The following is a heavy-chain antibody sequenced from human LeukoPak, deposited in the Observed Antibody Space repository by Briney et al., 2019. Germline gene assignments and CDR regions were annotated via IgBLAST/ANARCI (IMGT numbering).Heavy chain of an antibody. CDR3: ARKSVTTSDWYFDL. V-gene: IGHV4-34*01. CDR2: INHSGST. D-gene: IGHD4-17*01. CDR1: GGSFSGYY. Sequence: SETLSLTCAVYGGSFSGYYWSWIRQPPGKGLEWIGEINHSGSTNYNPSLKSRVTISVDTSKNQFSLKLSSVTAADTAVYYCARKSVTTSDWYFDLWGRGTLVTVSS. J-gene: IGHJ2*01.